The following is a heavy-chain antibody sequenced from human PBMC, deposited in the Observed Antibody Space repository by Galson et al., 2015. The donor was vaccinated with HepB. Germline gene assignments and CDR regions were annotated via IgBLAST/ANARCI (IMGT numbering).Heavy chain of an antibody. Sequence: SLRLSCAASGFTFSDYHMSWIRQAPGKGLEWVSYIPTSSSTIYYADSVKGRFSITRDNANNSLYLQMNSLRAEDTAVYYCARGTAHPLGYFDYWGQGTLVTVSS. CDR2: IPTSSSTI. CDR1: GFTFSDYH. D-gene: IGHD2-2*01. J-gene: IGHJ4*02. V-gene: IGHV3-11*01. CDR3: ARGTAHPLGYFDY.